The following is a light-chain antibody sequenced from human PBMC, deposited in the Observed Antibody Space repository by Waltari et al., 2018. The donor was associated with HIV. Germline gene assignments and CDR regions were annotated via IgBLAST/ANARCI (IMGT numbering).Light chain of an antibody. CDR1: SSHIHVIS. CDR2: TNN. Sequence: QSLLTQPPSASGTPGQRVTIPCSGSSSHIHVISVTWYQQLPGTAPKRLIYTNNPRPSRVPDRFSGSKSGTSASLAISGLQSEDEADYYCVVWDDSLNGPVFGGGTKLTVL. J-gene: IGLJ2*01. CDR3: VVWDDSLNGPV. V-gene: IGLV1-44*01.